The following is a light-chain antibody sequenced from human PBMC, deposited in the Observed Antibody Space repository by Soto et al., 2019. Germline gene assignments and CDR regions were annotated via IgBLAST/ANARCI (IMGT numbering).Light chain of an antibody. CDR2: AVS. Sequence: QSALTQPRSVSGSPGQSVTISCTGTNSDVGGYNFVSWYQQLPGNAPKLMISAVSQRPSGVPDRFSGSKSGNTASLTISGLQAYDEADYFCCSYTASDIWVFGGGTKVTVL. V-gene: IGLV2-11*01. J-gene: IGLJ3*02. CDR1: NSDVGGYNF. CDR3: CSYTASDIWV.